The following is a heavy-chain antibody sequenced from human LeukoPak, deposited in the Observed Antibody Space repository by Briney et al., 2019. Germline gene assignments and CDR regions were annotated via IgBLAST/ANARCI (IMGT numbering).Heavy chain of an antibody. CDR2: INPSEGFT. Sequence: ASVKVSCKTSGYTFTSFYMHWVRQAPGQGLEWMGIINPSEGFTTYAQNFQGRVTMTRDTSTSTVYMELSSLRSYDTAVYYCARRAFDWLVDGYSYGMDVWGQGTTVTVSS. J-gene: IGHJ6*02. D-gene: IGHD3-9*01. V-gene: IGHV1-46*01. CDR3: ARRAFDWLVDGYSYGMDV. CDR1: GYTFTSFY.